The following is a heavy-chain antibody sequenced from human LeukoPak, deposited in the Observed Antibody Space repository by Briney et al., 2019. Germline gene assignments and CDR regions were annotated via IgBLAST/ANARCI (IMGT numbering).Heavy chain of an antibody. CDR3: ARLEPEGDNFWSGYFTVY. Sequence: GGSLRLSCAASGFTFSNYPMNWVRQAPGKGLEWVSYISSSSSTIYYADSVKGRFTISRDNAKNSLYLQMNSLRAENTAVYYCARLEPEGDNFWSGYFTVYWGQGTLVTVSS. CDR2: ISSSSSTI. D-gene: IGHD3-3*01. J-gene: IGHJ4*02. CDR1: GFTFSNYP. V-gene: IGHV3-48*04.